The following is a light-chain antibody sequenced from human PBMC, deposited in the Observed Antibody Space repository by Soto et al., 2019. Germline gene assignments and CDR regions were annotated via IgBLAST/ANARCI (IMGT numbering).Light chain of an antibody. CDR3: QKHNSALST. V-gene: IGKV1-27*01. Sequence: DIQMTQSPSSLSESVRDRVTITCRASQDISNYLAWYQQKPGTVPKVLIYAASNLPTGVQSRFSGSGSGTVFTVTINNLQPGDPATYYAQKHNSALSTFGWGIRLEIK. CDR2: AAS. J-gene: IGKJ2*01. CDR1: QDISNY.